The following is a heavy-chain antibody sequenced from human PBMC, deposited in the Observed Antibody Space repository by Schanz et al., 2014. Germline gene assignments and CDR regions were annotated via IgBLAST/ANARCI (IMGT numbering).Heavy chain of an antibody. CDR1: GDTFRSYT. J-gene: IGHJ4*02. CDR3: ARTGYDPSRTH. D-gene: IGHD2-2*01. CDR2: IIPITGIT. Sequence: QVQLVQSGAEVKKPGSSVKVSCKASGDTFRSYTINWVRPAPGQGLEWMGRIIPITGITNYAQKFQGRVTFTADKSTSTAVVEVNSLRSEDTAVYYCARTGYDPSRTHGGQGTLVTVSA. V-gene: IGHV1-69*02.